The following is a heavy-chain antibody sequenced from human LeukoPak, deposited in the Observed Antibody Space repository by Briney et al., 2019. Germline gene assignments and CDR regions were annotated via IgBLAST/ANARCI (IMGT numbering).Heavy chain of an antibody. Sequence: GESLKISCKGSGYSFTSYWIGWVRQMPGKGLEWMGIIYPGNSDTRYSPSFQGQVTISADKSISTAYLQWSSLKASDTAMYYCARQNRYYYGSGSYYNDPFDYWGQGTLVTVSS. CDR3: ARQNRYYYGSGSYYNDPFDY. V-gene: IGHV5-51*01. CDR2: IYPGNSDT. D-gene: IGHD3-10*01. J-gene: IGHJ4*02. CDR1: GYSFTSYW.